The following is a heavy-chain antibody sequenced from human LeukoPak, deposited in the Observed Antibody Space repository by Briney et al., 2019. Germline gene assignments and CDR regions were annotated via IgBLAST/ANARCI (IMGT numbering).Heavy chain of an antibody. V-gene: IGHV4-34*01. CDR2: INHSGST. J-gene: IGHJ6*02. Sequence: PSETLSLTCTVSGGSISSYYWSWIRQPPGKGLEWIGEINHSGSTNYNPSLKSRVTISVDTSKNQFSLKLSSVTAADTAVYYCARNGDQSGMDVWGQGTTVTVSS. CDR3: ARNGDQSGMDV. D-gene: IGHD4-17*01. CDR1: GGSISSYY.